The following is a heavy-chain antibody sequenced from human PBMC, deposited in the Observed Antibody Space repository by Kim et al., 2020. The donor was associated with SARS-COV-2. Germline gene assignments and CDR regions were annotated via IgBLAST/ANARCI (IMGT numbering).Heavy chain of an antibody. Sequence: SVKGRFTISRDDSKSIAYLQMNSLKTEDTAVYYCTRDSGGYYYYYYGMDVWGQGTTVTVSS. V-gene: IGHV3-49*02. CDR3: TRDSGGYYYYYYGMDV. J-gene: IGHJ6*02. D-gene: IGHD3-10*01.